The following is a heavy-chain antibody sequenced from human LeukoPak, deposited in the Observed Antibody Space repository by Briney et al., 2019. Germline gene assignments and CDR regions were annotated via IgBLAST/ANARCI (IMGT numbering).Heavy chain of an antibody. D-gene: IGHD3-9*01. Sequence: GGSLRLSCAASGFTFSSYSMNWVRQAPGKGLEWVAVISYDGSNKYYADSVKGRFTISRDNSKNALYLQMNSLRAEDTAVYYCAKGGYPEGHILTGYTVLHLDYWGQGTLVTVSS. V-gene: IGHV3-30*18. CDR3: AKGGYPEGHILTGYTVLHLDY. CDR2: ISYDGSNK. CDR1: GFTFSSYS. J-gene: IGHJ4*02.